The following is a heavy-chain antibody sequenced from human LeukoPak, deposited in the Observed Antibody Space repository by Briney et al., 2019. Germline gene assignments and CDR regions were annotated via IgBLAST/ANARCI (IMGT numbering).Heavy chain of an antibody. CDR2: FYNSGSS. V-gene: IGHV4-59*01. J-gene: IGHJ4*02. CDR1: GGSISDYY. D-gene: IGHD3-16*01. Sequence: SETLSLTCTVSGGSISDYYRGWIRQPPGKGLEWIGYFYNSGSSTYNPSLKSRVTISVDTFKEQFSLKVNSVTAADTAVYYFTRGAGWLIDYWGQGILVTVSS. CDR3: TRGAGWLIDY.